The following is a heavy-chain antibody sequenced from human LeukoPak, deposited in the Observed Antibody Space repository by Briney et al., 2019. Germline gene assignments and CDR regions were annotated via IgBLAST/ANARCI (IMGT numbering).Heavy chain of an antibody. CDR3: ARVGGDVLSGHRTGYYYAMDV. CDR1: GFTFTRFA. J-gene: IGHJ6*02. Sequence: GGSLRLSCAASGFTFTRFAMYWVRQAPGKGREWVALISYDGSNKYYADSVKGRFTTSRDNSKNTVYLQMNSPRAEDTAVYYCARVGGDVLSGHRTGYYYAMDVWGQGTTVTVSS. V-gene: IGHV3-30*04. CDR2: ISYDGSNK. D-gene: IGHD3-3*01.